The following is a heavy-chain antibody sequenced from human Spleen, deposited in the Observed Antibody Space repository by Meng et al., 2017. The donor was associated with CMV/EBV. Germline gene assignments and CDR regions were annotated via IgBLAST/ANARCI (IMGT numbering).Heavy chain of an antibody. CDR3: ARDTLDSRGYFSP. CDR1: GFPLSDYY. V-gene: IGHV3-11*01. CDR2: VTNSDNSI. J-gene: IGHJ5*02. Sequence: GESLKISCAASGFPLSDYYIIWVRQAPGKGLEWISYVTNSDNSIYYAESVRGRFTISRDTANNSLHLQMNSLRPEDTAFYYCARDTLDSRGYFSPWGQGTLVTVS. D-gene: IGHD3-22*01.